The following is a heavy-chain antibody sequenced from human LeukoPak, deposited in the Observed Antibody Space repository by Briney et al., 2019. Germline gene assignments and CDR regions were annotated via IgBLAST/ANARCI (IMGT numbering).Heavy chain of an antibody. Sequence: PGGSLRLSSAASGFTFSSYAMHWVRQAPGKGLEWVAVISYDGSNKYYADSVKGRFTISRDNSKNTLYLQMNSLRAEDTAVYYCAKDQMVYAVLMSGYGMDVWGQGTTVTVSS. D-gene: IGHD2-8*01. CDR1: GFTFSSYA. J-gene: IGHJ6*02. CDR3: AKDQMVYAVLMSGYGMDV. V-gene: IGHV3-30-3*01. CDR2: ISYDGSNK.